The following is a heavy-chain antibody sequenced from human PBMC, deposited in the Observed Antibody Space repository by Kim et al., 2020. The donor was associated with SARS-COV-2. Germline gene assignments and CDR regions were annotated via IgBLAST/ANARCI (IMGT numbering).Heavy chain of an antibody. V-gene: IGHV4-31*03. D-gene: IGHD5-12*01. CDR3: ARATTDIMTTIIAFDI. CDR1: GGSISSGGYY. CDR2: IYYSGST. Sequence: SETLSLTCTVSGGSISSGGYYWSWIRQHPGKGLEWIGYIYYSGSTYYNPSLKSRVTISVDTSKNQFSLRLSSVTAADTAVYYCARATTDIMTTIIAFDIWGQGTMVTVSS. J-gene: IGHJ3*02.